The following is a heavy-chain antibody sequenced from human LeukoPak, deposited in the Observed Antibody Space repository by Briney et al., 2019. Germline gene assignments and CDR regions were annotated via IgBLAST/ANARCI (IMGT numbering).Heavy chain of an antibody. J-gene: IGHJ4*02. CDR3: ARDAGTCHSSGCWKPIDY. CDR1: GFSFSDYD. Sequence: KAGGSLRLSCSASGFSFSDYDMNWVRQAPGKGLEWVSAISGRSSHIYYGESVKGRFTISRDNANNTLYLQMNSLRADDTAAYYCARDAGTCHSSGCWKPIDYWGQGALVTVSS. V-gene: IGHV3-21*01. D-gene: IGHD3-22*01. CDR2: ISGRSSHI.